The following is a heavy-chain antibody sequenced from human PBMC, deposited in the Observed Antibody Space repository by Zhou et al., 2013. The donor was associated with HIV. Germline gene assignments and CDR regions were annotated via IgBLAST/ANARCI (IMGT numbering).Heavy chain of an antibody. CDR2: VIPVLNIP. CDR1: GGTFNIYS. V-gene: IGHV1-69*04. J-gene: IGHJ5*02. CDR3: ARESLRYYDSSGSRYNWFDP. Sequence: QVQLVQSGAEVKKPGSSVKVSCKASGGTFNIYSINWVRQAPGQALEWMGRVIPVLNIPNYAHKFEGRITLVADKSTNTAYMELSSLRFEDTALYFCARESLRYYDSSGSRYNWFDPWGQGTLVTVSS. D-gene: IGHD3-22*01.